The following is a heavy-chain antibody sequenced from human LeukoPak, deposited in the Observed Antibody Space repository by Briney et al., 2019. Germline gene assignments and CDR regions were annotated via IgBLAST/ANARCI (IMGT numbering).Heavy chain of an antibody. Sequence: ASVKVSCNPSGYTFTSYGISWVRQAPGQGLEWMGWISGYNGYTHYAHNLQGRVTMTTDTSTSTAYMELRSLRSDDTAVYYCARDEVRYSSGYYPNRCDPWGQGTLVTVSS. D-gene: IGHD3-22*01. V-gene: IGHV1-18*01. CDR2: ISGYNGYT. CDR3: ARDEVRYSSGYYPNRCDP. CDR1: GYTFTSYG. J-gene: IGHJ5*02.